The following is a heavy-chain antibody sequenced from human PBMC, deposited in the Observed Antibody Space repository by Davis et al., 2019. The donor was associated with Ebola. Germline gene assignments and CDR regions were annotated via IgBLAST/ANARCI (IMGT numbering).Heavy chain of an antibody. CDR3: AIDADFGEYGWFDP. J-gene: IGHJ5*02. CDR1: EFTFRDYS. CDR2: ISHDGSNR. Sequence: GGSLRLSCVASEFTFRDYSINWIRQAPGKGLEWMSIISHDGSNRFYADSVKGRFTISRDNSKNTAYLQMNSLGPDDTATYYCAIDADFGEYGWFDPWGQGTLVTVSS. V-gene: IGHV3-30*01. D-gene: IGHD4-17*01.